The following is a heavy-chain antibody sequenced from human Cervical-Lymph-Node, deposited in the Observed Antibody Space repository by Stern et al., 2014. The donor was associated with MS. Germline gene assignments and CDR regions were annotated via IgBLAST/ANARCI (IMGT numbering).Heavy chain of an antibody. CDR1: GGSISSSSYY. CDR3: ARHFRVGASDY. J-gene: IGHJ4*02. Sequence: QVQLQESGPGLVKPSETLSLTCTVSGGSISSSSYYWGWIRQPPGKGLEWIGSIYYSGSPDYKPSLKRRVTICVDTAQNQVFLKLRSGTAADTAVYYCARHFRVGASDYWGQGTLVTVSS. D-gene: IGHD1-26*01. V-gene: IGHV4-39*01. CDR2: IYYSGSP.